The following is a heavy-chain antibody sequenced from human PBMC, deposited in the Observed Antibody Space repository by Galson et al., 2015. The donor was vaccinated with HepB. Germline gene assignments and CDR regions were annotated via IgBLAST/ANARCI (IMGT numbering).Heavy chain of an antibody. D-gene: IGHD3-10*01. CDR2: LIPRLRTA. Sequence: SVKVSCKVSGGSFRNHAISWVRQAPGHGLEWMGGLIPRLRTAAYAPKFEDRVIIIADESTSTVSLELSSLRSEDTATYYCARDRQEYYYDSRGYPHWYCDVWGRGTLITVSS. V-gene: IGHV1-69*13. CDR3: ARDRQEYYYDSRGYPHWYCDV. J-gene: IGHJ2*01. CDR1: GGSFRNHA.